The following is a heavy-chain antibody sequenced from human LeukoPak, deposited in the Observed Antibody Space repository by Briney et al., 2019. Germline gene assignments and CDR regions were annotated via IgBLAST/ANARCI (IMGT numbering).Heavy chain of an antibody. CDR3: ARKGASDSSSSHYYYYMDV. D-gene: IGHD6-6*01. V-gene: IGHV1-69*13. CDR1: GGTFSSYA. Sequence: ASVKVSCKASGGTFSSYAISWVRQAPGQGLEWMGGIIPTFGTANYAQKFQGRVTITADESTSTAYMELSSLRSEDTAVYYCARKGASDSSSSHYYYYMDVWGKGTTVTVSS. J-gene: IGHJ6*03. CDR2: IIPTFGTA.